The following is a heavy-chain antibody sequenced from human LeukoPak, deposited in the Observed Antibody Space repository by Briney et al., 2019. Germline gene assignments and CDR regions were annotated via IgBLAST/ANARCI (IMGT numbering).Heavy chain of an antibody. J-gene: IGHJ4*02. V-gene: IGHV3-30-3*01. Sequence: PGRSLRLSCAPSGFTFSSYAMHWVRQAPGKGLEWVAVISYDGSNKYYADSVKGRFTISRDNSKNTLYLQMNSLRAEDTAVYYCARDLGAAAGTDYWGQGTLVTVSS. CDR2: ISYDGSNK. CDR1: GFTFSSYA. CDR3: ARDLGAAAGTDY. D-gene: IGHD6-13*01.